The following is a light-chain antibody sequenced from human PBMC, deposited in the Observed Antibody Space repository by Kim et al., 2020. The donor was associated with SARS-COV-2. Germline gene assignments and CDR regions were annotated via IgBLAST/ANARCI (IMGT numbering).Light chain of an antibody. Sequence: VALGQTVRITCKGDSVRSYYATWYQQKPGQAPILLIYGKNNRPSGIPDRFSGSSSGNTASLTITGTQAGDEADYYCNSRDTNDIVLFGGGTKLTVL. CDR1: SVRSYY. J-gene: IGLJ2*01. CDR2: GKN. CDR3: NSRDTNDIVL. V-gene: IGLV3-19*01.